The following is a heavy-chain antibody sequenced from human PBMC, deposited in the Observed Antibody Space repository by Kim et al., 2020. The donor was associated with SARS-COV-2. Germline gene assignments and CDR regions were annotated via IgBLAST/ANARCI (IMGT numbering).Heavy chain of an antibody. D-gene: IGHD6-19*01. V-gene: IGHV3-23*01. CDR1: GFTFSSRA. CDR2: VNNGGNA. J-gene: IGHJ4*02. CDR3: AKDHPSSGWPAFDS. Sequence: GGSLRLSCAASGFTFSSRAMSWVRQAPGKGPEWVASVNNGGNAYYADSVKGRFTVSRDNTRDTLYLQMNSLRAEDTALYFCAKDHPSSGWPAFDSWGQGT.